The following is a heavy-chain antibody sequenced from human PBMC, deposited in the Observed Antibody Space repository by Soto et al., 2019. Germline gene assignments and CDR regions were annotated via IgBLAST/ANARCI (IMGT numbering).Heavy chain of an antibody. V-gene: IGHV4-30-4*01. CDR1: GGSISSGDY. Sequence: SETLSLTCTVSGGSISSGDYWSWIRQPPGKGLEWIGYIYHSGGPYYNPSLNSRATMSVDTSQDQFSLKLSSVSAADTAVYYCARTKYYYDTTAYIFDYWGQGALVTVSS. CDR3: ARTKYYYDTTAYIFDY. CDR2: IYHSGGP. J-gene: IGHJ4*02. D-gene: IGHD3-22*01.